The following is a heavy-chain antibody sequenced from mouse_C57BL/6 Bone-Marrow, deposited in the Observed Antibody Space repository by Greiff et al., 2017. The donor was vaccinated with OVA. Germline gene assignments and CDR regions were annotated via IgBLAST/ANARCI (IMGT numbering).Heavy chain of an antibody. Sequence: QVQLKQSGPGLVQPSQSLSITCTVSGFSLTSSGVHWVRQSPGKGLEWLGVIWRGGSTDYNAAFMSRLSITKDNSKSQVFFKMNSLQADDTAIYYCAKNQEKWLLRGYAMDYWGQGTSVTVSS. CDR3: AKNQEKWLLRGYAMDY. V-gene: IGHV2-5*01. CDR2: IWRGGST. CDR1: GFSLTSSG. J-gene: IGHJ4*01. D-gene: IGHD2-3*01.